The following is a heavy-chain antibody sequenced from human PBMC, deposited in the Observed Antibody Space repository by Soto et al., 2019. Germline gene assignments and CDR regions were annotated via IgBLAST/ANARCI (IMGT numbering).Heavy chain of an antibody. J-gene: IGHJ5*02. V-gene: IGHV3-72*01. Sequence: EVQLVESGGGLVQPGGSLRLSCAASGFTFSDHYMDWVRQAPGKGLEWVGRTKHKADSYTTEYAASGKGRFTISRDDSKSSLYLQMNSLKTEDTAVYYCARLWERWFDAWGQGTLVTVSS. D-gene: IGHD1-26*01. CDR3: ARLWERWFDA. CDR1: GFTFSDHY. CDR2: TKHKADSYTT.